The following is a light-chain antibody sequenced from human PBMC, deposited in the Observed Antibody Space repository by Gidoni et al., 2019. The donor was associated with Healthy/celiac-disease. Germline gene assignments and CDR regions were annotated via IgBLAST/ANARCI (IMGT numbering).Light chain of an antibody. Sequence: VMTQSPDSLAVSLGERATINCKSSQSVLYSSNNKNYLAWYQQKPGQPPKLLIYWASTRESGVPDRFSGSGSGTDFTLTISSLQAEDVAVYYCQQYYSTPHTFGQGTKLEIK. V-gene: IGKV4-1*01. J-gene: IGKJ2*01. CDR3: QQYYSTPHT. CDR1: QSVLYSSNNKNY. CDR2: WAS.